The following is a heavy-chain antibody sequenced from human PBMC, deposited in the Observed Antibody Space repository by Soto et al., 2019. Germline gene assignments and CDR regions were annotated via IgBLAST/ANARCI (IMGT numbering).Heavy chain of an antibody. D-gene: IGHD3-10*01. J-gene: IGHJ4*02. CDR2: ITDNGGDA. CDR3: ARGSTESYPGSRIFDF. CDR1: GLTFGSRA. Sequence: GGSLRLSCVASGLTFGSRAMSWVHQAPGEGLQWVATITDNGGDAKYADSVRGRFVISRDNSKKTLYLQMTSLTAEDSAMYFCARGSTESYPGSRIFDFWGRGTLVTVSS. V-gene: IGHV3-23*01.